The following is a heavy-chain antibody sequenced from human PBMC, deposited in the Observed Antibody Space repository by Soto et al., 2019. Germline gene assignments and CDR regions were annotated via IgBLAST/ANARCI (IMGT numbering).Heavy chain of an antibody. J-gene: IGHJ4*02. CDR3: VRDYRYGLAY. D-gene: IGHD4-17*01. CDR1: GFTRNMYS. V-gene: IGHV3-48*01. CDR2: IRSSSTTI. Sequence: GGSLRLSCVASGFTRNMYSMNWVRQAPGKGLEWISYIRSSSTTIFYADSVKGRFTISADIAKNSLYLQMNNLSPEDTAGYFCVRDYRYGLAYWGRGTLVPVSS.